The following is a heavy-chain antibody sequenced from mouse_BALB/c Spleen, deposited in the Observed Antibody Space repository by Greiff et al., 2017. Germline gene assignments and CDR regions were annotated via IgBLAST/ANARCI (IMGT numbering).Heavy chain of an antibody. CDR3: ARDVLYDGNAMDY. CDR2: IWAGGST. J-gene: IGHJ4*01. V-gene: IGHV2-9*02. CDR1: GFSLTSYG. Sequence: VTLVESGPGLVAPSQSLSITCTVSGFSLTSYGVHWVRQPPGKGLEWLGVIWAGGSTNYNSALMSRLSISKDNSKSQVFLKMNSLQTDDTAMYYCARDVLYDGNAMDYWGQGTSVTVSS. D-gene: IGHD2-3*01.